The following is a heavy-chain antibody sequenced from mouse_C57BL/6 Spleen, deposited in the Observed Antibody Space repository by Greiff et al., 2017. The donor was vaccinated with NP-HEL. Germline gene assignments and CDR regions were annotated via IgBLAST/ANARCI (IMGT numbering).Heavy chain of an antibody. CDR1: GYTFTSYT. CDR2: INPSRGYT. CDR3: SRSTAWFAY. J-gene: IGHJ3*01. V-gene: IGHV1-4*01. Sequence: QVQLQQSGAELARPGASVKMSCKASGYTFTSYTMHWVKQRPGQGLEWIGYINPSRGYTKYNQKFKAKATLTADKSSSTAYMQRSSLTSEDSAVYYCSRSTAWFAYWGQGTLFTVSA.